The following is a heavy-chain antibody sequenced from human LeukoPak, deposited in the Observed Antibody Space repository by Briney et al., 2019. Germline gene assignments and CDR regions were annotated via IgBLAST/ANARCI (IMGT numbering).Heavy chain of an antibody. CDR3: AERGAVTTSLDHYYFDY. CDR2: ISGYGDST. Sequence: GGSLRLSCAASGFTFRSYAMSWVRQAPGKGLEWVSGISGYGDSTYYADSVKGRFTISRDNSKNTLYLQMNSLRAEDTAIYYCAERGAVTTSLDHYYFDYWGQGTLVTVSS. J-gene: IGHJ4*02. D-gene: IGHD4-17*01. CDR1: GFTFRSYA. V-gene: IGHV3-23*01.